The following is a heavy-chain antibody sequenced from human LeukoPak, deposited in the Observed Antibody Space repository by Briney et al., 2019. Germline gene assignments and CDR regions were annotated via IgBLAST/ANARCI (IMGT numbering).Heavy chain of an antibody. V-gene: IGHV4-61*01. CDR1: GGSVSSGSYY. CDR3: ARVPTYYYDSSGYYFGPEIDY. Sequence: PSETLSLTCTVSGGSVSSGSYYWSWNRQPPGKGLEWIGYIYYSGSTNYNPSLKSRVTISVDTSKSQFSLKLSSVTAADTAVYYCARVPTYYYDSSGYYFGPEIDYWGQGTLVTVSS. CDR2: IYYSGST. D-gene: IGHD3-22*01. J-gene: IGHJ4*02.